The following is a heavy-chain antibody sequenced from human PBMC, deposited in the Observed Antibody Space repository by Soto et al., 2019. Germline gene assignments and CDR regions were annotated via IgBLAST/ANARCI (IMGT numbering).Heavy chain of an antibody. D-gene: IGHD3-3*01. V-gene: IGHV3-21*06. CDR1: GFNFGDYS. CDR2: ISSRDTFI. Sequence: GGSLRLSCVASGFNFGDYSMNWVRQAPGKGLEWVASISSRDTFIQYGDSVRGRFTISRDNARNALYLHLNDVRADDTAMYYCARWSYLDYWGQGTRVTV. J-gene: IGHJ4*02. CDR3: ARWSYLDY.